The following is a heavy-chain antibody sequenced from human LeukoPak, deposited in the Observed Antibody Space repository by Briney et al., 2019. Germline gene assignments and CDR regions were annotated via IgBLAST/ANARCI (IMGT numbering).Heavy chain of an antibody. Sequence: SETLSLTCAVYGGSFSGYYWSWISQPPGKGLEWIGEINHSGSTNYNPSLKSRVTISVDTSKNQFSLKLSSVTAADTAVYYCARGWANYYDSSGYLDYWGQGTLVTVSS. CDR3: ARGWANYYDSSGYLDY. V-gene: IGHV4-34*01. CDR2: INHSGST. CDR1: GGSFSGYY. J-gene: IGHJ4*02. D-gene: IGHD3-22*01.